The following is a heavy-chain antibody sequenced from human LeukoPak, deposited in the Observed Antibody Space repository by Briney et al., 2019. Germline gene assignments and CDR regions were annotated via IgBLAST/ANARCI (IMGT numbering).Heavy chain of an antibody. J-gene: IGHJ4*02. V-gene: IGHV3-23*01. CDR1: GFTFSSYA. CDR3: AKDLPRYCSSTSVFDFDY. Sequence: GESLRLSCAASGFTFSSYAMSWVRQHPGEKVLEVFGSIVRGGSTYYADSLKGRFTISGDNSKNTLYLQLNSVTAEDTAVYYCAKDLPRYCSSTSVFDFDYWGQGTLVTVSS. CDR2: SIVRGGST. D-gene: IGHD2-2*01.